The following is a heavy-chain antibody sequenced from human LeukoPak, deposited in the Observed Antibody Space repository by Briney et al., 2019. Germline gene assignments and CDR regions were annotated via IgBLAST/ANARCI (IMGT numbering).Heavy chain of an antibody. CDR3: ARAPSGYSGFESKTSFDF. V-gene: IGHV4-59*11. D-gene: IGHD5-12*01. CDR2: IYYTGSA. CDR1: GGSIGGHY. J-gene: IGHJ4*02. Sequence: SETLSLTRTVSGGSIGGHYWTWIRQPPGKGLEWIGYIYYTGSANYHPSFKSRVTMSVDTSKNQFSLRLNSVTAADTAVYFCARAPSGYSGFESKTSFDFWGQGTLVTVSS.